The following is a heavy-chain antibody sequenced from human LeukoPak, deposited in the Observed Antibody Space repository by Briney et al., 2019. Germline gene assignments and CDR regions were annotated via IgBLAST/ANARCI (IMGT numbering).Heavy chain of an antibody. V-gene: IGHV1-69*04. CDR1: GGTFSSYA. CDR3: TRLQVSSSWSVPD. J-gene: IGHJ4*02. Sequence: SVKVSCKASGGTFSSYAISWVRQAPGQGLEWMGRIIPIIGIANYAQKFQGRVTITADKSTSTAYMELSSLRSEDTAVYYCTRLQVSSSWSVPDWGQGTLVTVSS. D-gene: IGHD6-13*01. CDR2: IIPIIGIA.